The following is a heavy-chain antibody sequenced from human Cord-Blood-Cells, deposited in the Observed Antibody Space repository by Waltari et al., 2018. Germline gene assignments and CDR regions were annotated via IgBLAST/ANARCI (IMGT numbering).Heavy chain of an antibody. V-gene: IGHV4-34*01. J-gene: IGHJ5*02. CDR2: INHSGST. Sequence: QVQLQQWGAGLLKPSETLSLTCAVYGGSFSGYYWSWIRQPPGKGLEVIGEINHSGSTNYNPSLKSRVTISVDTSKNQFSLKLSSVTAADTAVYYCARGRYSSSNWFDPWGQGTLVTVSS. D-gene: IGHD6-13*01. CDR3: ARGRYSSSNWFDP. CDR1: GGSFSGYY.